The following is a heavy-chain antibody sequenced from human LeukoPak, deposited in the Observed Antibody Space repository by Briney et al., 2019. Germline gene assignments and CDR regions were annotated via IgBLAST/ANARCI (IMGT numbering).Heavy chain of an antibody. CDR3: ARGEQLPSYYYYMDV. CDR2: IVPIFGTA. CDR1: GGTFSSYA. V-gene: IGHV1-69*13. D-gene: IGHD6-13*01. Sequence: ASVKVSCKASGGTFSSYAISWVRQAPGQGLEWMGGIVPIFGTANYAQKLQGRVTITADESTSTAYMELSSLRSEDTAVYYCARGEQLPSYYYYMDVWGKGTTVTISS. J-gene: IGHJ6*03.